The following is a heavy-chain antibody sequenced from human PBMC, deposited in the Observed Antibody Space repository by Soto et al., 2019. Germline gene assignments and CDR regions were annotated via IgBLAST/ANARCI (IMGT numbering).Heavy chain of an antibody. CDR3: ARGGSNSPRVRVVTAIPFDY. V-gene: IGHV4-34*01. CDR2: INHSGST. D-gene: IGHD2-21*02. Sequence: PSETLSLTCAVYGGSFSGYYWSWIRQPPGKGLEWIGEINHSGSTNYNPSLKSRVTISVDTSKNQFSLKLSSVTAADTAVYYCARGGSNSPRVRVVTAIPFDYWGQGTLVTVSS. J-gene: IGHJ4*02. CDR1: GGSFSGYY.